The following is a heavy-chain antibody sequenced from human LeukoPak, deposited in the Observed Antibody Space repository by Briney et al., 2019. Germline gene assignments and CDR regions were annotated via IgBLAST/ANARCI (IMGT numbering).Heavy chain of an antibody. J-gene: IGHJ5*02. CDR2: VYYSGST. Sequence: SQTLSLTCTVSSGSISSGGYYCSWIRQHPGKGLEWIGYVYYSGSTYYNPSLKSRVTISVDTSKNQFSLKLSSVTAADTAVYYCARDTRYCSSTSCPNWFDPWGQGTLVTVSS. CDR1: SGSISSGGYY. D-gene: IGHD2-2*01. V-gene: IGHV4-31*03. CDR3: ARDTRYCSSTSCPNWFDP.